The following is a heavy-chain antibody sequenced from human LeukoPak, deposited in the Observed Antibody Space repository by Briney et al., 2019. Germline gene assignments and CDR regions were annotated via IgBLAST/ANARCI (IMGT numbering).Heavy chain of an antibody. J-gene: IGHJ2*01. CDR1: GGSISSYY. V-gene: IGHV4-59*01. CDR3: ARDPRGYSYGQQWYFDL. D-gene: IGHD5-18*01. Sequence: SETLSLTCTVSGGSISSYYWSWIRQPPGKGLEWIGYIYYSGSTNYNPSLKSRVTISVDTSKNQFSLKLSSVTAADTAVYYCARDPRGYSYGQQWYFDLWGRGTLVTVSS. CDR2: IYYSGST.